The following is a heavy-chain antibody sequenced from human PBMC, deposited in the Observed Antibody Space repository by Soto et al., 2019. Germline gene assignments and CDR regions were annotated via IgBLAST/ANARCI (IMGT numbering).Heavy chain of an antibody. CDR3: ARESLAGRLTYGMDV. V-gene: IGHV1-46*01. CDR1: GYTFTSYY. J-gene: IGHJ6*02. Sequence: WASVKVSCKASGYTFTSYYMHWVRQAPGQGLEWMGIINPSGGSTSYAQKFQGRVTMTRDTSTSTVYMELSSLRSEDTAVYYCARESLAGRLTYGMDVWGQGTTVTVSS. D-gene: IGHD6-19*01. CDR2: INPSGGST.